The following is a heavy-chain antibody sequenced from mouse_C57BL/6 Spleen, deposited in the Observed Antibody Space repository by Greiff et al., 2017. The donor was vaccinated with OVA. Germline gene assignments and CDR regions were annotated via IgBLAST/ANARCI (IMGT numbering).Heavy chain of an antibody. J-gene: IGHJ4*01. CDR1: EYEFPSHD. CDR2: INSDGGST. D-gene: IGHD1-1*01. V-gene: IGHV5-2*01. CDR3: ARYGFTTVVDSYAMDY. Sequence: EVNVVESGGGLVQPGESLKLSCESNEYEFPSHDMSWVRKTPEKRLELVAAINSDGGSTYYPDTMERRFIISRDNTEKTRYLQMSSLRSEDTALYYCARYGFTTVVDSYAMDYWGQGTSVTVSS.